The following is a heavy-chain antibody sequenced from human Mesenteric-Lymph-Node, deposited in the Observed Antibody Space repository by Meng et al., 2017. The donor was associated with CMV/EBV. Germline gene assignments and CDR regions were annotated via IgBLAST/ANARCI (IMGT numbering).Heavy chain of an antibody. D-gene: IGHD3-10*01. Sequence: EVHVVESGGGLVQPGGSLGRSCAASGFNVRDKYMSWVRQAPGKGLEWVCIIYRGDNTYYIDSVKDRFTVSRDNSKNTMYLQMNSLRVEDTAVYYCTGDSVSNPNLDYWGQGTLVTVSS. V-gene: IGHV3-66*01. J-gene: IGHJ4*02. CDR3: TGDSVSNPNLDY. CDR2: IYRGDNT. CDR1: GFNVRDKY.